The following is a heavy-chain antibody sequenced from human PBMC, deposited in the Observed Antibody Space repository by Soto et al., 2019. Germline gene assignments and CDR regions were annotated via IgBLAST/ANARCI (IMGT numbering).Heavy chain of an antibody. D-gene: IGHD2-2*01. CDR2: ISSDGSST. Sequence: EVQLVESGGGLVQPGGSLRLSCAASGFTLSNYWMHWARQAPGKGLVWVSRISSDGSSTNYADSVKGRFTISRDNAKNTLHLQLNSLRVEDTAVYYCARVPYCSSSSCYSYFDSWGQGTLVTVSS. V-gene: IGHV3-74*01. CDR1: GFTLSNYW. J-gene: IGHJ4*02. CDR3: ARVPYCSSSSCYSYFDS.